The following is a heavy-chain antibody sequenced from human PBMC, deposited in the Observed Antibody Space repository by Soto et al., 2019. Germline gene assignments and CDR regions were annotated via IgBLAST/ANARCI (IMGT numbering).Heavy chain of an antibody. Sequence: GGSLRLSCVASEFTFSSYAMSWVRQAPEKGLEWVSSISDSGVSTYYADFVKGRFAISRDNSKNTLYLQMNSLRVDDTAVYYCAKDRGPDYYYYMDVWGTGTTVTVSS. CDR2: ISDSGVST. CDR3: AKDRGPDYYYYMDV. CDR1: EFTFSSYA. V-gene: IGHV3-23*01. J-gene: IGHJ6*03.